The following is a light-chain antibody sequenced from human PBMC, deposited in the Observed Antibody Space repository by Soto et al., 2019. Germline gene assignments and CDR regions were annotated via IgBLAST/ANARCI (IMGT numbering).Light chain of an antibody. CDR2: AAT. J-gene: IGKJ2*03. CDR1: QRISTS. Sequence: DIQLTQSPSSLSVSVGDRVTIACRASQRISTSLNWYQQKPGKAPKLLIYAATTLQSGVPSRFSGSGSGAEFTLTISSLQPEDSATYYCQHSYGSFHSFGQGTGVEIK. V-gene: IGKV1-39*01. CDR3: QHSYGSFHS.